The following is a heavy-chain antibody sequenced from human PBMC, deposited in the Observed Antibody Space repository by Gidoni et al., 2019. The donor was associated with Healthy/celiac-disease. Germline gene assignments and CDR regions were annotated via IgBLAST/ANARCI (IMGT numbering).Heavy chain of an antibody. J-gene: IGHJ2*01. CDR3: ARRQNRVAEYWYFDL. D-gene: IGHD2-15*01. V-gene: IGHV5-51*01. CDR2: IYPGDSDT. Sequence: EVQLVQSGAEVKKPGESLKISCKGSGYSFTSYWSGWVRQMPGKGLEWMGIIYPGDSDTRYSPSFQGQVTISVDKSISTAYLQWSSLKATDTAMYYCARRQNRVAEYWYFDLWGRGTLVTVSS. CDR1: GYSFTSYW.